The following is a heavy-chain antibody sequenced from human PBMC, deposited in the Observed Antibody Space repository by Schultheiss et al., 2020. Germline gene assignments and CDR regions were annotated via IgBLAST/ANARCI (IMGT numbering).Heavy chain of an antibody. CDR1: GFTFDDYA. D-gene: IGHD5-12*01. V-gene: IGHV3-9*01. CDR2: ISWNSGSI. J-gene: IGHJ6*02. Sequence: GGSLRLSCAAPGFTFDDYAMHWVRQAPGKGLEWVSGISWNSGSIGYADSVKGRFTISRDNAKNSLYLQVNSLRAEDTAVYYCERDTYDSGYDTGSLAYYGMDVWGQGTTVTVSS. CDR3: ERDTYDSGYDTGSLAYYGMDV.